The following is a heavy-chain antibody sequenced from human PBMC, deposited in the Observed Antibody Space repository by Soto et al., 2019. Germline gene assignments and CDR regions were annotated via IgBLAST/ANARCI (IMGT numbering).Heavy chain of an antibody. CDR1: GYTFTGYY. CDR2: INPNSGGT. D-gene: IGHD5-18*01. CDR3: ARDREYSYGYAY. V-gene: IGHV1-2*02. J-gene: IGHJ4*02. Sequence: ASVKVSCKASGYTFTGYYMHWVRQAPGQGPEWMGWINPNSGGTNYAQKFQGRVTMTRDTSISTAYMELSRLRSDDTAVYYCARDREYSYGYAYWGQGTLVTVSS.